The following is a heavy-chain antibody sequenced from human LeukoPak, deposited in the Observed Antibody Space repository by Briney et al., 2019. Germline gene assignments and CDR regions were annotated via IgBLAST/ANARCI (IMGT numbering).Heavy chain of an antibody. Sequence: SGGSLRLSCAASGFTFSGCGMSWVRQAPGKGLEWVSGINWNGGSTGYADSVKGRFTISRDNAKNSLYLQMNSLRAEDTALYYCARDPRSALDYWGQGTLVTVSS. J-gene: IGHJ4*02. V-gene: IGHV3-20*04. CDR3: ARDPRSALDY. CDR1: GFTFSGCG. CDR2: INWNGGST.